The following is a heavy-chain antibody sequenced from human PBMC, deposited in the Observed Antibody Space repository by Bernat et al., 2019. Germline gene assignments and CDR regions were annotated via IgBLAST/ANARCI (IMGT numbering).Heavy chain of an antibody. CDR2: INAGNGNT. CDR1: GYTFTSYA. Sequence: QVQLVQSGAEVKKPGASVKVSCKASGYTFTSYAMHWVRQAPGQRLEWMGWINAGNGNTKYSQKFQGRVTITRDTSASTAYMELSSLRSEDTAVYYCARAEYYDSSGYYSPPGVWYFDLWGRGTLVTVSS. V-gene: IGHV1-3*01. CDR3: ARAEYYDSSGYYSPPGVWYFDL. J-gene: IGHJ2*01. D-gene: IGHD3-22*01.